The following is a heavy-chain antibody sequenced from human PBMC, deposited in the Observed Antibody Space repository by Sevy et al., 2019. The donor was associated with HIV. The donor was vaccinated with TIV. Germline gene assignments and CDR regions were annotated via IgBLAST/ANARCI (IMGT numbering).Heavy chain of an antibody. CDR3: ARHRDYVTMVRGIDQ. CDR1: GGSISSSGSY. V-gene: IGHV4-39*01. CDR2: MYYSGST. D-gene: IGHD3-10*01. J-gene: IGHJ4*02. Sequence: SETLSLTCTVSGGSISSSGSYWGWIHQPPGKGLEWIGSMYYSGSTYHSPSLKTRITISVDTSKNQFSLRLSSVIAADTAVYYCARHRDYVTMVRGIDQWGQGTLVTVSS.